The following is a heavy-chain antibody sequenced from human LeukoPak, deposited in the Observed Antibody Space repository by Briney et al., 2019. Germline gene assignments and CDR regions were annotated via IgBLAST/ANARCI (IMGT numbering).Heavy chain of an antibody. CDR1: GGSISSYY. Sequence: PSETLSLTCTVSGGSISSYYWSWIRQPPGKGLEWIGYIYYSGSTNYNPSLKSRVTISVDTSKNQSSLKLSSVTAADTAVYYCATSRWELQPADVFDIWGQGTMVTVSS. CDR2: IYYSGST. D-gene: IGHD1-26*01. CDR3: ATSRWELQPADVFDI. V-gene: IGHV4-59*01. J-gene: IGHJ3*02.